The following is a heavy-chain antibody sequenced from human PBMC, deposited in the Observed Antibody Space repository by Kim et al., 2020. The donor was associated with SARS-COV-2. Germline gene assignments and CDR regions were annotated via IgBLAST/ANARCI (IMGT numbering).Heavy chain of an antibody. CDR2: IRGSGGAT. V-gene: IGHV3-23*01. CDR1: GFTFNTYA. Sequence: GGSLRLSCAASGFTFNTYAMTWVRQAPGKGLEWVSTIRGSGGATFYADSAKGRFTISRDNSKNTLYLQMNSLRAEDTAISYCAKYRMGANYNGLDVWC. D-gene: IGHD3-16*01. J-gene: IGHJ6*02. CDR3: AKYRMGANYNGLDV.